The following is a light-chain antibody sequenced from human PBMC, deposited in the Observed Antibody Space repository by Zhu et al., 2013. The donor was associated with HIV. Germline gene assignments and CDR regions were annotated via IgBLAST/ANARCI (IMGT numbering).Light chain of an antibody. CDR3: SSYTSSTTWV. CDR2: GST. CDR1: SSNIGTGYD. J-gene: IGLJ3*02. V-gene: IGLV1-40*01. Sequence: QSALTQPPSVSGAPGQRVTISCTGSSSNIGTGYDVHWYQQLPGTAPKLLIYGSTNRPSGVSNRFSGSKSGNTASLTISGLQAEDEAHYYCSSYTSSTTWVFGGGTKLTVL.